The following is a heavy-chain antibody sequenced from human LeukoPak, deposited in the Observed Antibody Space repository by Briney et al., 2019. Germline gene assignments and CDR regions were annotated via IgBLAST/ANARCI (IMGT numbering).Heavy chain of an antibody. D-gene: IGHD3-22*01. CDR1: GFTVSSNY. CDR3: ARGSIHSFYDSSGPDYFDY. CDR2: IYSGGST. Sequence: GGSLRLSCAASGFTVSSNYMSWVRQAPGKGLEWVSVIYSGGSTYYADSVKGRFTISRDNSKNTLYLQMNSLRAEDTAVYYCARGSIHSFYDSSGPDYFDYWGQGTLVTVSS. J-gene: IGHJ4*02. V-gene: IGHV3-66*01.